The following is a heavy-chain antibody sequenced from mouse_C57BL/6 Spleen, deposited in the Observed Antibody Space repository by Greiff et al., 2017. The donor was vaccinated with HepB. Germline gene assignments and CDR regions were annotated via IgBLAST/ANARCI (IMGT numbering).Heavy chain of an antibody. CDR1: GYTFTDYY. CDR3: ASHYYGSTLDY. CDR2: INPNNGGT. D-gene: IGHD1-1*01. Sequence: EVHLQQSGPELVKPGASVKISCKASGYTFTDYYMNWVKQSHGKSLEWIGDINPNNGGTSYNQKFKGKATLTVDKSSSTAYMELRSLTSEDSAVYYCASHYYGSTLDYWGQGTTLTVSS. J-gene: IGHJ2*01. V-gene: IGHV1-26*01.